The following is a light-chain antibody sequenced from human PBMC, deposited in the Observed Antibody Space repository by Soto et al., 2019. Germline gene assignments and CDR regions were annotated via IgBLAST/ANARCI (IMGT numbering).Light chain of an antibody. Sequence: DIQMTQSPSSLSASVGDRVTITCRASQSISSYLNWYQQKPGKAPKLLIYAASSLQSGVPSRFSGSRSGTDFTLTISSLQPEEFATYYCQQSYSTPRTFGQGTKVEI. V-gene: IGKV1-39*01. CDR1: QSISSY. J-gene: IGKJ1*01. CDR3: QQSYSTPRT. CDR2: AAS.